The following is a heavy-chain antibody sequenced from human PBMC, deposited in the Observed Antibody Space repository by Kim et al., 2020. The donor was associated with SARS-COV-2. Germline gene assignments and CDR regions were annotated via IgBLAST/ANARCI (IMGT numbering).Heavy chain of an antibody. V-gene: IGHV1-69*13. CDR2: TIPIFGTA. Sequence: SVKVSCKASGGTFSSYAISWVRQAPGQGLEWMGGTIPIFGTANNAQKFQGRVTTTADESTNTAYMELSSLRSEDTDVYYCARCRRYCSGGSNYSYPRTEDYYNYVDVWGKGATVTITS. CDR1: GGTFSSYA. J-gene: IGHJ6*03. D-gene: IGHD2-15*01. CDR3: ARCRRYCSGGSNYSYPRTEDYYNYVDV.